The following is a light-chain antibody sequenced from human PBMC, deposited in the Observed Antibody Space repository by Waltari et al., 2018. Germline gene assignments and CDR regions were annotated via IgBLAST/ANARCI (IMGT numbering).Light chain of an antibody. CDR2: AAS. V-gene: IGKV1-9*01. J-gene: IGKJ1*01. CDR3: QQLNSYQWT. CDR1: QCIINY. Sequence: IQLTQSPSSPSASVGDSVTITCRASQCIINYLAWYLQKPGKAPKLLIYAASTLQSGVPSRFSGSGSGTDFTLTISSLQPEDFATYYCQQLNSYQWTFGQGTKVEIK.